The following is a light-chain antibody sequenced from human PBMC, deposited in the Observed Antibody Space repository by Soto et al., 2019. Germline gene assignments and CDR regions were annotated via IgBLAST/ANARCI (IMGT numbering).Light chain of an antibody. CDR2: DAS. Sequence: EIVLTQSPATLSLSPGERATLSCRASQSVSSYLAWYQQKPGQAPRLLIYDASNRATGIPARFSGSGSGTDFTLTISSLQAEDVAVYYCQQYYASAWTFGQGTKVEI. CDR3: QQYYASAWT. V-gene: IGKV3-11*01. CDR1: QSVSSY. J-gene: IGKJ1*01.